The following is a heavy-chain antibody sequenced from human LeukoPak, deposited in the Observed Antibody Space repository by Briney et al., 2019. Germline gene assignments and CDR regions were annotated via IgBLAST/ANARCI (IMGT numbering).Heavy chain of an antibody. CDR1: GFTFSSYW. CDR2: INSDGSST. Sequence: SGGSLRLSCAASGFTFSSYWMHWVRQAPGKGLVWVSRINSDGSSTSYADSVKGRFTISRDNAKNTLYLQMDSLRAEDTAVYYCARDEGVAGNDAFDIWGQGTMVTVSP. CDR3: ARDEGVAGNDAFDI. J-gene: IGHJ3*02. V-gene: IGHV3-74*01. D-gene: IGHD6-19*01.